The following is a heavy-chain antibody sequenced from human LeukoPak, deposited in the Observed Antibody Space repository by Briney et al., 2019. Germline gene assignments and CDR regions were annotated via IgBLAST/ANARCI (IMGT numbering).Heavy chain of an antibody. CDR2: ISGSGGST. D-gene: IGHD3-10*01. CDR3: AKDLEYRLLWFGELPGVFDY. J-gene: IGHJ4*02. V-gene: IGHV3-23*01. Sequence: GGSPRLSCAASGFTFSSYAMSWVRQAPGQGLEWVSAISGSGGSTYYAASETRRFTISRDNSKNTLYLQMNSLRAEDTAVYYCAKDLEYRLLWFGELPGVFDYWGQGTLVTVSS. CDR1: GFTFSSYA.